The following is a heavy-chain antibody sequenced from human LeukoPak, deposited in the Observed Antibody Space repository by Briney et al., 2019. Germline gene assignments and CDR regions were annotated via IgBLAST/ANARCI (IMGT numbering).Heavy chain of an antibody. J-gene: IGHJ5*02. CDR2: INPNSGGT. CDR3: ARGTDYGGNSGGGWFDP. Sequence: ASVKVSCKASGYTFTGYYMHWVRQAPGQGLEWMGWINPNSGGTNYAQKFQGRVTMTRDTSISTAYMELSRLRSEDTAVYYCARGTDYGGNSGGGWFDPWGQGTLVTVSS. V-gene: IGHV1-2*02. CDR1: GYTFTGYY. D-gene: IGHD4-23*01.